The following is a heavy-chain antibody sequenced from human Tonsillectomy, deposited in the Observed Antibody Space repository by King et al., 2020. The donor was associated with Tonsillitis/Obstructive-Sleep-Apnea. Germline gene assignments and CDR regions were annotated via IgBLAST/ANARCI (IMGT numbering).Heavy chain of an antibody. CDR1: GGSISYYY. J-gene: IGHJ6*03. D-gene: IGHD4-17*01. CDR2: IYYSAST. Sequence: VQLQESGPGLVKPSETLSLTCTVSGGSISYYYWSWIRQPPGKGLEWVGYIYYSASTNYNPSLKSRVTISLDTSNRQFSLKLTSVTAADTAVYYCARGDYGDFEYYYRYYIDVWGKGTTVTVSS. V-gene: IGHV4-59*01. CDR3: ARGDYGDFEYYYRYYIDV.